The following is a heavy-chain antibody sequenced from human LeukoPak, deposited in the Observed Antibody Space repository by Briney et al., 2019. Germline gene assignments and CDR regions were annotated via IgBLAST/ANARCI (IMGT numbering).Heavy chain of an antibody. CDR2: IYYSGST. V-gene: IGHV4-31*03. CDR1: GGSISSGGYY. CDR3: ARDRDYGGRAFDI. D-gene: IGHD4-17*01. Sequence: SQTLSLTCTVSGGSISSGGYYWSWIRQHPGKGLEWIGYIYYSGSTYYNPSLKSRIIISVDTSKNQFSLKLSSVSAADTAVYYCARDRDYGGRAFDIWGQGTMVTVSS. J-gene: IGHJ3*02.